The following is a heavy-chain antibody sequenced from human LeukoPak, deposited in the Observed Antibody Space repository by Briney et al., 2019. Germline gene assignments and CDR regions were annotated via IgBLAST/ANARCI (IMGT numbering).Heavy chain of an antibody. J-gene: IGHJ6*03. V-gene: IGHV1-69*06. CDR2: IIPIFGTA. CDR1: GGTFSSYA. Sequence: SVKVSCKASGGTFSSYAISWVRQAPGQGLECMGGIIPIFGTANYAQKFQGRVTITADKSTSTAYMELSSLRSEDTAVYYCARGPRITMVRGGQWYYYMDVWGKGTTVTISS. D-gene: IGHD3-10*01. CDR3: ARGPRITMVRGGQWYYYMDV.